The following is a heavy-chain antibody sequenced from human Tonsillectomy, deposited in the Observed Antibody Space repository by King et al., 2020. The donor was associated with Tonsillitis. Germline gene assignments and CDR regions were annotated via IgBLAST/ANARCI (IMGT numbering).Heavy chain of an antibody. Sequence: QLVQSGAEVKKPGESLKISCKGSGYSFTSYWIGWVRQMPGKGLEWMGIIYPGDSDTRYSPSFQGQVTISADKSISTAYLQWSSLKASDTAIYYCARRRKSSNIAAAYYMDVWGKGTTVTVSS. D-gene: IGHD6-13*01. CDR2: IYPGDSDT. J-gene: IGHJ6*03. CDR3: ARRRKSSNIAAAYYMDV. CDR1: GYSFTSYW. V-gene: IGHV5-51*03.